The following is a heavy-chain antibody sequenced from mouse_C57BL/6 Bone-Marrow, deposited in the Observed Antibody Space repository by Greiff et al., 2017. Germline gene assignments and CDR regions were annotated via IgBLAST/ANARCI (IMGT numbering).Heavy chain of an antibody. V-gene: IGHV5-9-1*02. CDR2: ISSGGDYI. CDR1: GFTFSSYA. J-gene: IGHJ2*01. D-gene: IGHD2-5*01. Sequence: EVKLVESGEGLVKPGGSLKLSCAASGFTFSSYAMSWVRQTPEKRLEWVAYISSGGDYIYYADTVKGRFPISRDNARNTLYLQMSSLKSEDTAMYYCTREDPYSNLYFDYWGQGTTLTVSS. CDR3: TREDPYSNLYFDY.